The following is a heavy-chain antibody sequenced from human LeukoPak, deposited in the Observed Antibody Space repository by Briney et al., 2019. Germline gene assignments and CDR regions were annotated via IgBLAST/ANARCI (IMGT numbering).Heavy chain of an antibody. Sequence: SETLSLTCIVYGGSISDYYWSWIRQPPGKGLEWIGEINHSGTTNYNPSLKSRVIVSVDTSKSQFSLKLTSVTAADTAVYYCARDLFTRGVDSSGYYSSYYYYGMDVWGQGTTVTVSS. CDR2: INHSGTT. J-gene: IGHJ6*02. D-gene: IGHD3-22*01. V-gene: IGHV4-34*01. CDR3: ARDLFTRGVDSSGYYSSYYYYGMDV. CDR1: GGSISDYY.